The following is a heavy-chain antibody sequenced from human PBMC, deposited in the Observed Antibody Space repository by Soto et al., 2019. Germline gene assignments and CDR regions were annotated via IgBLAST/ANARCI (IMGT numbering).Heavy chain of an antibody. D-gene: IGHD3-10*01. CDR2: INPNGGVT. Sequence: SVKVSCKASGYAFVDHYIHWLRQAPGQGLEWMGWINPNGGVTKYAQKFQGRVTMTGDTSISTVYMDLSGLRSDDMAVYYCARGLNPYFGPGSLHGFFDFWGQGTLVTVSS. CDR3: ARGLNPYFGPGSLHGFFDF. V-gene: IGHV1-2*02. CDR1: GYAFVDHY. J-gene: IGHJ4*02.